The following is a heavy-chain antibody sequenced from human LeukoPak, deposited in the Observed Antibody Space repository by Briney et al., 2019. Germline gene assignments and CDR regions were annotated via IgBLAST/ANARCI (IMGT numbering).Heavy chain of an antibody. CDR2: MYHGGST. Sequence: SETLSLTCAVSGYSISSGHYWGWIRQPPGKGLEWIGAMYHGGSTFHNLSLKSRVTISIDTSKNQFSLRLSSVTAADTAVYYCARGGDYNPGYFDYWGQGTLVTVSS. J-gene: IGHJ4*02. V-gene: IGHV4-38-2*01. D-gene: IGHD3-10*01. CDR1: GYSISSGHY. CDR3: ARGGDYNPGYFDY.